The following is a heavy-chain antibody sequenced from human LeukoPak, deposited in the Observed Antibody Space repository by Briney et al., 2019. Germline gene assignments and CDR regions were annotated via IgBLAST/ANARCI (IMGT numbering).Heavy chain of an antibody. CDR2: IYYSGST. CDR3: AGGKFGVVAANRPFDY. J-gene: IGHJ4*02. Sequence: SETLSLTCTVSGGSISSYYWSWIRQPPGKGLEWIGYIYYSGSTNYNPSLKSRVTISVDTSKNQFSLKLSSVTAADTAVYYCAGGKFGVVAANRPFDYWGQGTLVTVSS. D-gene: IGHD2-15*01. V-gene: IGHV4-59*08. CDR1: GGSISSYY.